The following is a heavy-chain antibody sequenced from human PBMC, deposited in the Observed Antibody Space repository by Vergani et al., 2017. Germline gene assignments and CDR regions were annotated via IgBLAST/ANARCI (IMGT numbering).Heavy chain of an antibody. CDR1: GSSISSGGYS. CDR3: ARVKDVVDQLYFDN. D-gene: IGHD2-15*01. J-gene: IGHJ4*02. Sequence: QLQLQESGSGLVKPSQTLSLTCAVSGSSISSGGYSWSWIRQPPGKGLEWIGYIYHSGSTYYNPSLKSRVTISVDRSKNQFSLKLSSVTAPDTAVYYCARVKDVVDQLYFDNWGQGTLVTVSS. V-gene: IGHV4-30-2*01. CDR2: IYHSGST.